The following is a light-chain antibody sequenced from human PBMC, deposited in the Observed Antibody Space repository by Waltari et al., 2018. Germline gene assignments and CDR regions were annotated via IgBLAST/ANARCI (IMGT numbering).Light chain of an antibody. CDR3: QQRTSLLT. CDR1: QSVSTY. V-gene: IGKV3-11*01. Sequence: EIVLTQSPATLSLSPGETATLSCRASQSVSTYLAWYQQKAGQAPRLLIYDASNRATGIPARFSGSGSGTDFTLTISSLEPEDFAVYYCQQRTSLLTFGGGTKVEI. CDR2: DAS. J-gene: IGKJ4*01.